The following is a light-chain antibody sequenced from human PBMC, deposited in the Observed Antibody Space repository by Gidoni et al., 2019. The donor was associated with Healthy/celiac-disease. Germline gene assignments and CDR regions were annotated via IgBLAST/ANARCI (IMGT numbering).Light chain of an antibody. J-gene: IGKJ1*01. V-gene: IGKV3-15*01. CDR1: QSVSSN. CDR3: QQYNNWLST. CDR2: GAS. Sequence: EIVMTQSPATLSVSPGERATLSCRASQSVSSNLAWYKQKPGQAPRLLIYGASTRATGIPAMFSGSGSGTEFTLTISSLQSEDFAVYYCQQYNNWLSTFGQGTKVEIK.